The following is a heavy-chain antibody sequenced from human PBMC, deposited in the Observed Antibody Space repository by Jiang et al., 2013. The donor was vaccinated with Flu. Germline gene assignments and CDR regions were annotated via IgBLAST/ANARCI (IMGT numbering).Heavy chain of an antibody. D-gene: IGHD6-13*01. CDR2: IYDGGST. CDR3: ARGQILRPQYPAWYFDP. V-gene: IGHV4-59*01. CDR1: SSSITTYY. Sequence: LLKPSETLSLTCTVSSSSITTYYWSWLRQPPGKGLEWIGYIYDGGSTNYNPSLQSRVTISVDRSRNQFSLIINSVTVADTAVYYCARGQILRPQYPAWYFDPWGQGTLVTVSS. J-gene: IGHJ5*02.